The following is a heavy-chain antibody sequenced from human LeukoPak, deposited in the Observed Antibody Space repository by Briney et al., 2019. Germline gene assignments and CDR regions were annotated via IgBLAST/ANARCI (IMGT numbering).Heavy chain of an antibody. V-gene: IGHV3-48*01. D-gene: IGHD2-15*01. CDR1: GFTFSTYS. J-gene: IGHJ4*02. CDR2: ISSSSSTK. CDR3: TKDLRYYSAHNHSEMDEHDY. Sequence: PGGSLRLSCAASGFTFSTYSMNWVRQAPGKGLEWVSYISSSSSTKYYADSVKGRFTISRDNSKNTLSLQMNSLRVEDTALYYCTKDLRYYSAHNHSEMDEHDYWGQGTLATESS.